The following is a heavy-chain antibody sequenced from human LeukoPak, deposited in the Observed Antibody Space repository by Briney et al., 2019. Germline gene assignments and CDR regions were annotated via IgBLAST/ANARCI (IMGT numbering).Heavy chain of an antibody. CDR1: GFTFSTYA. V-gene: IGHV3-30-3*01. J-gene: IGHJ4*02. D-gene: IGHD6-19*01. CDR3: ARDPLRSGWYGYFDY. Sequence: PGRSLRLSCEASGFTFSTYATHWVRQAPGKGLEWAAVISYDGSNKYYADSVKGRFTISRDNSKNTLYLQMNSLRAEDTAVYYCARDPLRSGWYGYFDYWGQGTLVTVSS. CDR2: ISYDGSNK.